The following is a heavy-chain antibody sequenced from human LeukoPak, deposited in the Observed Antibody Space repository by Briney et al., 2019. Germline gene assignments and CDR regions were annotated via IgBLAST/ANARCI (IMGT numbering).Heavy chain of an antibody. CDR3: AKDDSSGYADY. CDR1: GFTFSSYW. V-gene: IGHV3-74*01. J-gene: IGHJ4*02. CDR2: INTDGSST. D-gene: IGHD3-22*01. Sequence: GGSLRLSCAASGFTFSSYWMHWVRQAPGKGLVWVSRINTDGSSTSYADSVKGRFTISRDNSKNTLYLQMNSLRAEDTAVYYCAKDDSSGYADYWGQGTLVTVSS.